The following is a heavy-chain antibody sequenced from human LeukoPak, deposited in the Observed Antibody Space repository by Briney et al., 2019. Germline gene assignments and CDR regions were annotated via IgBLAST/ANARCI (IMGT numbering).Heavy chain of an antibody. J-gene: IGHJ4*02. CDR3: ARLSVTMVRGVTGYFDY. CDR2: INPNSGGT. D-gene: IGHD3-10*01. Sequence: GASVKVSCKASGYTFTGYYMHWVRQAPGQGLEWMGWINPNSGGTNYAQKFQGRVTMTRDTSISTAYMELSRLRSDDTAVYYCARLSVTMVRGVTGYFDYWGQGTLVTVSS. CDR1: GYTFTGYY. V-gene: IGHV1-2*02.